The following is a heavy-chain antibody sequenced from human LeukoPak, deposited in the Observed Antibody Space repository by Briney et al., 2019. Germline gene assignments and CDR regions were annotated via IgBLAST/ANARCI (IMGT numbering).Heavy chain of an antibody. CDR2: IYSGGST. CDR1: GFTVSSNY. J-gene: IGHJ4*02. V-gene: IGHV3-53*01. Sequence: PGGSLRLSCAASGFTVSSNYMSWVRQAPGRGLEWVSVIYSGGSTYHADSVKGRFTISRDNSKNTLYLQMNSLRAEDTAVYYCARSYSSGSDYWGQGTLVTVSS. CDR3: ARSYSSGSDY. D-gene: IGHD6-19*01.